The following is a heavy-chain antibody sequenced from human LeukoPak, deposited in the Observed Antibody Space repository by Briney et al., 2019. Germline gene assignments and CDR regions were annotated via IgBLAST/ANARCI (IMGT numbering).Heavy chain of an antibody. CDR2: INHSGST. Sequence: KPSETLSLTCAIYGGSFSGYYWSWIRQPPGKGLEWIGEINHSGSTNYNPSLKSRVTISVDTSKNQFSLKLSSVTAADTAVYYCARGEGNWLDPWGQGTLVTVSS. J-gene: IGHJ5*02. CDR3: ARGEGNWLDP. V-gene: IGHV4-34*01. CDR1: GGSFSGYY.